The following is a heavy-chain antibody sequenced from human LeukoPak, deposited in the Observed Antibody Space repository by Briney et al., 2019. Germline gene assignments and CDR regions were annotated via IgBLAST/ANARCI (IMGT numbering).Heavy chain of an antibody. CDR3: ASGDSSGYYTAWDY. Sequence: GGSLRLSCAASGFTFSSYRMNWVRQAPGKGLEWVSSISSSSSYIYYADSVKGRFTISRASAKNSLYLQMNSLRAEDTAVYYCASGDSSGYYTAWDYWGQGTLVTVSS. CDR1: GFTFSSYR. J-gene: IGHJ4*02. V-gene: IGHV3-21*01. CDR2: ISSSSSYI. D-gene: IGHD3-22*01.